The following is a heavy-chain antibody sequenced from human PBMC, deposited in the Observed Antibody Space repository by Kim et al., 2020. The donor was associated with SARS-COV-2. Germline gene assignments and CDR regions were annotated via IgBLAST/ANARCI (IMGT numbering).Heavy chain of an antibody. V-gene: IGHV3-33*01. CDR1: GFTFSSYG. J-gene: IGHJ6*02. CDR3: ARDWAATEGTMVRGSYGMDV. CDR2: IWYDGSNK. D-gene: IGHD3-10*01. Sequence: GGSLRLSCAASGFTFSSYGMHWVRQAPGKGLEWVAVIWYDGSNKYYADSVKGRFTISRDNSKNTLYLQMNSLRAEDTAVYYCARDWAATEGTMVRGSYGMDVWGQGTTVTVSS.